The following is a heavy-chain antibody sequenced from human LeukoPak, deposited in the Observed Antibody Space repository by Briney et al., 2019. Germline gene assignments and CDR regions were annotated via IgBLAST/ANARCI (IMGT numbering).Heavy chain of an antibody. Sequence: ASVKVSCKASGYTFTSYDINWVRQATGQGLEWMGWMNPNSSNTNYAQKLQGRVTMTTDTSTSTAYMELRSLRSDDTAVYYCARYYSSGSSPFDYWGQGTLVTVSS. CDR1: GYTFTSYD. D-gene: IGHD3-22*01. J-gene: IGHJ4*02. CDR3: ARYYSSGSSPFDY. CDR2: MNPNSSNT. V-gene: IGHV1-18*01.